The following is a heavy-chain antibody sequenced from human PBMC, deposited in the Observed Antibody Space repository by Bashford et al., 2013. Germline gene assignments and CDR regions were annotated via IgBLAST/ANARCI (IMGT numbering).Heavy chain of an antibody. CDR3: AREFXVVAAWGVFDP. V-gene: IGHV4-34*01. CDR2: INHSGST. J-gene: IGHJ5*02. CDR1: GGSFSGYY. D-gene: IGHD2-15*01. Sequence: SSETLSLTCAVYGGSFSGYYWSWIRQPPGKGLEWIGEINHSGSTNYNPSLKSRVTISVDTSKNQFSLKLSSVTAADTAVYYCAREFXVVAAWGVFDPWGQGTLVTVS.